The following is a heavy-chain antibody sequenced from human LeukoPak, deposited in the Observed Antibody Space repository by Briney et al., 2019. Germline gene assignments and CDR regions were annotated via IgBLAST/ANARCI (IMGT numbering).Heavy chain of an antibody. D-gene: IGHD3-22*01. Sequence: PGGSLRLSCAASGFTFSSYSMNWVRQPPGKGLEWIGEIYHSGSTNYNPSLKSRVTISVDKSKNQFSLKLSSVTAADTAVYYCARVLSWLPSGGGYYYGMDVWGQGTTVTVSS. CDR3: ARVLSWLPSGGGYYYGMDV. J-gene: IGHJ6*02. CDR1: GFTFSSYSM. V-gene: IGHV4-4*02. CDR2: IYHSGST.